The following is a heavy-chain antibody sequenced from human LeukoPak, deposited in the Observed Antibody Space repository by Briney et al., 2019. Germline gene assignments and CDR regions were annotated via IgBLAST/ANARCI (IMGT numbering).Heavy chain of an antibody. Sequence: ASVKVSCKASGYTFTSYGISGVRQAPGQGLEWMGWISAYNGNTSYAQKLQGRVTMTTDTSTSTAYMELRSLRSDDTAVYYCARDTYNWNDPRTRTIDYWGQGTLVTVSS. J-gene: IGHJ4*02. D-gene: IGHD1-20*01. CDR3: ARDTYNWNDPRTRTIDY. CDR1: GYTFTSYG. CDR2: ISAYNGNT. V-gene: IGHV1-18*01.